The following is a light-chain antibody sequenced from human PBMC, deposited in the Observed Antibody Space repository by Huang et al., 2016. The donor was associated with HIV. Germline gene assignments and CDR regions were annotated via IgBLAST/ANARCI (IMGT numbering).Light chain of an antibody. CDR3: QQRSNWPPRLT. CDR2: DTS. V-gene: IGKV3-11*01. Sequence: EIVLTQSPTTLSLSPGERATLSCRASQSVTSYLAWYQHKPGQAPRLLIYDTSNRATVIPARFSGSGSGTDFTLTITSLEPEDFALYYCQQRSNWPPRLTFGGGTKVEI. J-gene: IGKJ4*01. CDR1: QSVTSY.